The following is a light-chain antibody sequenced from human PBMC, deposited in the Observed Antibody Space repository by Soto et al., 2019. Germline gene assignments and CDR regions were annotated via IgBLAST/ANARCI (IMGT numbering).Light chain of an antibody. V-gene: IGLV2-14*01. CDR1: SSDVGGYNY. J-gene: IGLJ1*01. CDR3: SSYTSSSTLV. CDR2: EVS. Sequence: QYALTQPASVSGSPGQSITISCTGTSSDVGGYNYVSWYQQHPGKAPKLMIYEVSNRPSGVSTRFSGSKSGNTASLTISGLQAEDEAEYSCSSYTSSSTLVFGTVTKLTVL.